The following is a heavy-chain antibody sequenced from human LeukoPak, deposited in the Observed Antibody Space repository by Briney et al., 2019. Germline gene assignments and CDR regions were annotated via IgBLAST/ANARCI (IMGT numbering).Heavy chain of an antibody. CDR3: ARDRAAFGVVQVGY. V-gene: IGHV3-74*01. J-gene: IGHJ4*02. CDR1: TFTFSRYW. CDR2: INSDGSNT. D-gene: IGHD3-3*01. Sequence: GGSLRLSCAASTFTFSRYWMHWVRQAPGKGLVWVSRINSDGSNTYYADSVKGRFTISRDNTKNALYLQMNSLRTEDTAVYYCARDRAAFGVVQVGYWGQGTLVTVSS.